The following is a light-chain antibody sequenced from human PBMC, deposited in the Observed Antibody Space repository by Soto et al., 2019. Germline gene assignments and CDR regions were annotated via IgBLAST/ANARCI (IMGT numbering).Light chain of an antibody. CDR1: QGISSY. CDR3: QQLNSYPMYT. Sequence: EIQLTQSPSFLSASVGDRVTLTCRASQGISSYLAWYQQKPGKAPKLLIYAASTLQSGVPSRFSGSGSGTEFTLTISSLQPEDFATYYCQQLNSYPMYTFGQGTKLEIK. J-gene: IGKJ2*01. V-gene: IGKV1-9*01. CDR2: AAS.